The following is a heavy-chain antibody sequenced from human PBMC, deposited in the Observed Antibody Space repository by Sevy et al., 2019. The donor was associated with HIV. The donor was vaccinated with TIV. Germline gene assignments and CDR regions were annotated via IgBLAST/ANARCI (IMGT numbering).Heavy chain of an antibody. J-gene: IGHJ4*02. CDR2: IYYSGTT. D-gene: IGHD2-21*02. CDR3: ARFEYGDYVSHFEY. V-gene: IGHV4-39*01. CDR1: GGSINSDSYY. Sequence: SETLSLTCTVSGGSINSDSYYWGWIRQPPGKGLEWIGNIYYSGTTYYNPSLKSRVTISVDTSKNQFSLKLSSVTAADTAVYYCARFEYGDYVSHFEYLGQGTLVTVSS.